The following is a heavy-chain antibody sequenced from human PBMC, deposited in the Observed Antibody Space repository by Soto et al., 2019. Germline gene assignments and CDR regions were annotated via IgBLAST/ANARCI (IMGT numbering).Heavy chain of an antibody. V-gene: IGHV3-23*01. CDR2: ISGSGGST. CDR1: GVTFCSYA. CDR3: TTDSYMTNIIVRFDY. Sequence: GGSLRLSCAASGVTFCSYAMSWVRQAPGKGLEWVSAISGSGGSTYYADSVKGRFTISRDNSKNTLYLQMNSLRAEDTAVYYCTTDSYMTNIIVRFDYWGHGTLVTVSS. J-gene: IGHJ4*01. D-gene: IGHD4-17*01.